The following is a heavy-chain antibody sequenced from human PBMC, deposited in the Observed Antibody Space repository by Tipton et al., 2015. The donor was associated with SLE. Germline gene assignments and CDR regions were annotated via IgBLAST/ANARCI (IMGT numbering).Heavy chain of an antibody. V-gene: IGHV4-39*07. CDR3: ARSPGYWILDL. Sequence: GLVKPSETLSLTCRVSGGSISSSSYYWGWIRQPPGKGLEWIGEISHSESTKYNPSLRSRVTISMDKSKNQFSLQLISVSAADTALYYCARSPGYWILDLWGRGTLVTVSS. J-gene: IGHJ2*01. CDR2: ISHSEST. D-gene: IGHD6-13*01. CDR1: GGSISSSSYY.